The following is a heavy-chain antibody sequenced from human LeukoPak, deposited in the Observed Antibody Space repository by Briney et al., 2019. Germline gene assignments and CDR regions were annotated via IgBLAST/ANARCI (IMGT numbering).Heavy chain of an antibody. D-gene: IGHD4-11*01. CDR2: IRYDGSNK. CDR1: GCTISSYG. Sequence: GGSLRLSCAASGCTISSYGMHWVRQAPGKGLEWVAFIRYDGSNKYYADSVKGRFTISRDNSKNTLYLQRNCLRAEDTAVCYCEKWGGGDYRDYWGQGTLVTVSS. J-gene: IGHJ4*02. CDR3: EKWGGGDYRDY. V-gene: IGHV3-30*02.